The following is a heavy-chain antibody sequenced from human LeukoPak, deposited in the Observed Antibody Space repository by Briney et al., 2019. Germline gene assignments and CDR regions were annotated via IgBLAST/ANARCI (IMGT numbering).Heavy chain of an antibody. Sequence: GGSLRLSCAASGFTFSSYSMNWVRQAPGKGLEWVSSISSSSSYIYYADSVKGRFTISRDNAKNSLYLQMNSLRAEDTAVYYCARGDGGPMVRGVTNYDYWGQGTLVTVSS. V-gene: IGHV3-21*01. CDR2: ISSSSSYI. CDR3: ARGDGGPMVRGVTNYDY. D-gene: IGHD3-10*01. CDR1: GFTFSSYS. J-gene: IGHJ4*02.